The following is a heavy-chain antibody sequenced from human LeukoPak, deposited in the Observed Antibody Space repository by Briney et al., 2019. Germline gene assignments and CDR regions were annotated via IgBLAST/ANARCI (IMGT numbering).Heavy chain of an antibody. J-gene: IGHJ4*02. CDR3: ARLGGWTAMDLIDY. V-gene: IGHV1-8*03. CDR1: GYTFTSYD. D-gene: IGHD5-18*01. CDR2: MNPNSGNT. Sequence: GASVKVSCKASGYTFTSYDINWVRQATGQGLEWMGWMNPNSGNTGYAQKFQGRVTITRNTSISTAYMELSSLRSEDTAVYYCARLGGWTAMDLIDYWGQGTLVTVSS.